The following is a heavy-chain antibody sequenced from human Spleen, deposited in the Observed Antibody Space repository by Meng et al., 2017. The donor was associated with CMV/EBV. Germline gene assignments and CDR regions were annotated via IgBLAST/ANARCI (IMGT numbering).Heavy chain of an antibody. CDR2: IRFDGGYK. D-gene: IGHD3-3*01. CDR1: GFTFSSYA. Sequence: GGSLRLSCAASGFTFSSYAMHWVRQAPGKGLEWVASIRFDGGYKYYADSVKGRFTISRDNSKNTLYLQMSSLRAEDTAVYYCAKDHATFLEWLFSPFDSWGQGMLVTVSS. V-gene: IGHV3-30*02. CDR3: AKDHATFLEWLFSPFDS. J-gene: IGHJ4*02.